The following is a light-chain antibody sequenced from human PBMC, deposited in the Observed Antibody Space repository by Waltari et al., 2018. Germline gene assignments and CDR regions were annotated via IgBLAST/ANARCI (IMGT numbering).Light chain of an antibody. CDR3: QQYYSTPIT. Sequence: DIVMTQSPDSLAVTLGERATINFKSSQSVLYSSNNKNYLAWYQQKTGQPPKLLIYWASTRESGVPDRFSGSGSGTDFTLTISSLQAEDVAVYYCQQYYSTPITFGQGTRLEIK. CDR1: QSVLYSSNNKNY. CDR2: WAS. J-gene: IGKJ5*01. V-gene: IGKV4-1*01.